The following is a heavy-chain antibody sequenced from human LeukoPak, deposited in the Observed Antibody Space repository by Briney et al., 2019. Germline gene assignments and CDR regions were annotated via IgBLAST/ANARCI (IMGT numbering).Heavy chain of an antibody. CDR1: GYTFTSYY. CDR3: ARVGVVVITNHAFDI. Sequence: ASVKVSCKASGYTFTSYYMHWVRQAPGQGLEWMGIINPSGGSTSYAQKFQGRVTMTRDTSTSTVYMELSSLRSEDTAVYYCARVGVVVITNHAFDIWGQGIMVTVSS. V-gene: IGHV1-46*01. J-gene: IGHJ3*02. CDR2: INPSGGST. D-gene: IGHD3-22*01.